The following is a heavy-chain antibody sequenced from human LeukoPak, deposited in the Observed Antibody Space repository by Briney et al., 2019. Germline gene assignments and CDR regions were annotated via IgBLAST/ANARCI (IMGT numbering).Heavy chain of an antibody. V-gene: IGHV1-18*04. CDR1: GYTFTSYG. CDR3: ARGPIVVVPAAIQRRKQQLVSNGDWFDP. D-gene: IGHD2-2*01. Sequence: ASVKVSCKASGYTFTSYGISWVRQAPGQGLEWMGWISAYNGNTNYAQKLQGRVTMTTDTSTSTAYMELRSPRTDDTAGYYRARGPIVVVPAAIQRRKQQLVSNGDWFDPWGQGTLVTVSS. J-gene: IGHJ5*02. CDR2: ISAYNGNT.